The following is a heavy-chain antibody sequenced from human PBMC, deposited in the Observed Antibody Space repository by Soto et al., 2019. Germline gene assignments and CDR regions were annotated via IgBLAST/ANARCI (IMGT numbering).Heavy chain of an antibody. D-gene: IGHD3-3*01. Sequence: EVQLVESGGGLVQPGGSLRLSCAASGFTFSSYSMNWVRQAPGKGLEWVSYISSSSSTIYYADSVKGRFTISRDNSKNTLYLQMNSLRAEDTAVYYCAKEGTYYDFWSGYYRGYYYYGMDVWGQGTTVTVSS. J-gene: IGHJ6*02. CDR2: ISSSSSTI. CDR3: AKEGTYYDFWSGYYRGYYYYGMDV. CDR1: GFTFSSYS. V-gene: IGHV3-48*01.